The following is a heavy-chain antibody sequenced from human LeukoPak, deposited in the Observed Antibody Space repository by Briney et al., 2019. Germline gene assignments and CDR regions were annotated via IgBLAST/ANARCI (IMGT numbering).Heavy chain of an antibody. D-gene: IGHD5-12*01. Sequence: GGSLRLSCAASGVSLSTTEINWVRQAPGKGLEWVSYTLGTESVRNYADSVKGRFTISIAHAKNSVFLHMSSLKAEDTAVYYCVKGWLLDSWGQGTLVTVSS. CDR2: TLGTESVR. CDR3: VKGWLLDS. J-gene: IGHJ4*02. V-gene: IGHV3-48*03. CDR1: GVSLSTTE.